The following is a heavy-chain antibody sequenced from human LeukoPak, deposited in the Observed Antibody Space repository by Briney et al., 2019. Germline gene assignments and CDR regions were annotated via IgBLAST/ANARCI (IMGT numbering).Heavy chain of an antibody. CDR2: ISAYNGNT. D-gene: IGHD6-13*01. Sequence: ASVKVSCKASGYTFTSYGISWVRQAPGQGLEWMGWISAYNGNTNYAQKLQGRVTMTTDTSTSTAYMELRSLRSDDTAVYYRARNRLAAASTLGPSAYWGQGTLVTVPS. J-gene: IGHJ4*02. CDR1: GYTFTSYG. CDR3: ARNRLAAASTLGPSAY. V-gene: IGHV1-18*01.